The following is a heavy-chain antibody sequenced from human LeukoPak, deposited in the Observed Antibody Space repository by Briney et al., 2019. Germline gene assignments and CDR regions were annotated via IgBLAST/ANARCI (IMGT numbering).Heavy chain of an antibody. D-gene: IGHD5-12*01. CDR1: EFSVGSNY. Sequence: GGSLRLSCAASEFSVGSNYMTWVRQAPGKGLEWGSLIYSGGSTYYADSVKGRFTISRDNSKNTLYLQMNSLRAEDTAVYYCARGPSGYHSTGGQGTLVTVSS. V-gene: IGHV3-66*01. J-gene: IGHJ4*02. CDR2: IYSGGST. CDR3: ARGPSGYHST.